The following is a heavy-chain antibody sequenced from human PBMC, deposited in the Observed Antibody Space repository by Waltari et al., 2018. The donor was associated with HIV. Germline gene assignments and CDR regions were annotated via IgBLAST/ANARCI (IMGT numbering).Heavy chain of an antibody. V-gene: IGHV1-2*06. J-gene: IGHJ4*02. CDR3: AREGPGSSGWALKRVYFDY. Sequence: QVQLVQSGAEVKKPGASVKVSCKASGYTFTDYYIHRVRQAPGQGLEWMGRINSRSGGSKYAQKFQGRVTMTRDTSISTAFMELSRLRSDDTAAYYCAREGPGSSGWALKRVYFDYWGQGTLVTVSS. CDR2: INSRSGGS. CDR1: GYTFTDYY. D-gene: IGHD6-19*01.